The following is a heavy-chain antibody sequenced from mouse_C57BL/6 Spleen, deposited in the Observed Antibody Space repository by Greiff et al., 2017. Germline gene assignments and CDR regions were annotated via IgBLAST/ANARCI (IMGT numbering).Heavy chain of an antibody. CDR3: ATGYDYDPFDY. CDR2: ISSGSSTI. J-gene: IGHJ2*01. D-gene: IGHD2-4*01. CDR1: GFTFSDYG. V-gene: IGHV5-17*01. Sequence: EVQLVESGGGLVKPGGSLKLSCAASGFTFSDYGMHWVRQAPEKGLEWVAYISSGSSTIYYADTVKGRFTISRDNAKNTLFLQMTRLRSEDTAMYYCATGYDYDPFDYWGQGTTLTVSS.